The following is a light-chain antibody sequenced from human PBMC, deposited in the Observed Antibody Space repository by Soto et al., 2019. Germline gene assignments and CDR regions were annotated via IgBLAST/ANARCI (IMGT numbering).Light chain of an antibody. CDR1: QSVTDNY. CDR2: GAS. CDR3: QQYSRAPLT. V-gene: IGKV3-20*01. J-gene: IGKJ1*01. Sequence: EIVLTQSPATLYLSPGERATLSCRASQSVTDNYLAWYQQKPGQAHRLVISGASSRTSGIPDRFSASGSGTDFTLTISRLEPEDFAVYYCQQYSRAPLTFGQGSNVEIK.